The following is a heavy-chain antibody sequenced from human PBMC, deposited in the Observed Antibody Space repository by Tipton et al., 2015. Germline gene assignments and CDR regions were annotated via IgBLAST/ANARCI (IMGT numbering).Heavy chain of an antibody. CDR3: ARERSIRRKGPRFIDYYYGLDV. D-gene: IGHD1-14*01. Sequence: SLRLSCVGSEFTVGNYWMTWVRQAPGKGLEWVANINLDGNEKYYIDSVRGRFTISRDNAKNSLHLQMNSLTVEDTAVYYCARERSIRRKGPRFIDYYYGLDVWGPGTTVTVSS. V-gene: IGHV3-7*01. CDR2: INLDGNEK. J-gene: IGHJ6*02. CDR1: EFTVGNYW.